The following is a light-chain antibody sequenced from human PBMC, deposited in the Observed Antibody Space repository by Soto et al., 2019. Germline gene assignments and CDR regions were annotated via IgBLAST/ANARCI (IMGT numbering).Light chain of an antibody. J-gene: IGLJ2*01. CDR1: SSNIGGNT. CDR3: AAWDDSLNSVL. V-gene: IGLV1-44*01. CDR2: SDS. Sequence: QSVLTQPPSASGTPGQRVTISCSGSSSNIGGNTVNWYQQLPGTAPKLLIYSDSQRPSGVPDRFSGSKSGTSASLALSGLQPDDEADYYCAAWDDSLNSVLFGGGTKLTVL.